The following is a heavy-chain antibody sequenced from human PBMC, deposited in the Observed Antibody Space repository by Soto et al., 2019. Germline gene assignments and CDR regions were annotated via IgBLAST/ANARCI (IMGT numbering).Heavy chain of an antibody. CDR2: IYAGVSDT. J-gene: IGHJ6*02. CDR1: GYLFTLYW. Sequence: PGESLKTSCKASGYLFTLYWIGGVRQLPGKGLEWVGIIYAGVSDTRYSTCFESQVTISADKSISTASLQWSSLKASGTAVYYGVREAPTPGYYDFSCGMDVWGQGTTVTVSS. D-gene: IGHD4-17*01. V-gene: IGHV5-51*01. CDR3: VREAPTPGYYDFSCGMDV.